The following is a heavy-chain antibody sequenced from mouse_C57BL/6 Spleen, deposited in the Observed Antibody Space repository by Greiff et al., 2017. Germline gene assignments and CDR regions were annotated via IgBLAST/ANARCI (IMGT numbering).Heavy chain of an antibody. V-gene: IGHV1-15*01. CDR2: IDPETGGT. CDR1: GYTFTDYE. D-gene: IGHD2-3*01. J-gene: IGHJ3*01. CDR3: TRGGGYYSY. Sequence: QVQLKESGAELVRPGASVTLSCKASGYTFTDYEMHWVKQTPVHGLEWIGAIDPETGGTAYNQKFKGKAILTADKSSSTAYMELRSLTSEDSAVYYCTRGGGYYSYWGQGTLVTVSA.